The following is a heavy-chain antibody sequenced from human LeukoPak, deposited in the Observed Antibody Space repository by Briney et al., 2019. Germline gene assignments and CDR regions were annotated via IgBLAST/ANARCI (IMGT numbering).Heavy chain of an antibody. D-gene: IGHD6-13*01. J-gene: IGHJ4*02. CDR3: ARLGIITAAGSNDY. CDR1: EFTFSDYY. V-gene: IGHV3-11*01. CDR2: ISYSGDTI. Sequence: GGSLRLSCAASEFTFSDYYMSWMRQAPGKGLEWVSYISYSGDTIYYADSVKGRFTVSRDNAKNSLYLQMNSLRVEDTAVYYCARLGIITAAGSNDYWGQGTLVTVSS.